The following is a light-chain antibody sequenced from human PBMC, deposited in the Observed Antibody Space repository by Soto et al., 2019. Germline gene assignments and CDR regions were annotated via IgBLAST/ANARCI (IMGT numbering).Light chain of an antibody. CDR2: GAS. CDR3: HQYGVPPLT. J-gene: IGKJ1*01. CDR1: HGVDNY. Sequence: EIVLTQSPGTLSLSPGERVTLSCRASHGVDNYLAWYQHKPVQAPRLLIYGASSRATGVPDRFSGSGFGTDFTLTISKLEPDDFAVYYCHQYGVPPLTFGQGTKVDIK. V-gene: IGKV3-20*01.